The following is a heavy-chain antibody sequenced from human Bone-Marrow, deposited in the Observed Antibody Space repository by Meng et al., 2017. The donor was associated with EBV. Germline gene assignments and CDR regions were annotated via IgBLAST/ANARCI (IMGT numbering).Heavy chain of an antibody. V-gene: IGHV1-18*01. D-gene: IGHD3-10*01. CDR2: VSAYNAHT. CDR3: ARDADYGSGSYGVLIDY. J-gene: IGHJ4*02. CDR1: GYTFTSYG. Sequence: QVPLVQAGAEVKKPGASVKVPCKASGYTFTSYGISWVRQAPGQGLEWMGWVSAYNAHTNYAQKLQGRVTMTTDTSTRTTYMELRSLRSDDTAVYYCARDADYGSGSYGVLIDYWGQGTLVTVSS.